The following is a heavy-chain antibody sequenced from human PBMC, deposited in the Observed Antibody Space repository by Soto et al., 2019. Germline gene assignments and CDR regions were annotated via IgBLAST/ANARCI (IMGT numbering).Heavy chain of an antibody. J-gene: IGHJ3*02. Sequence: QVQLQESGPGLVKPSETLSLTCTVSGGSVSSGSYYWSWIRQPPGKGLEWIGYIYYSGSTNYNPSLKSRVTISVDTSKNQFSLKLSSVTAADTAVYYCPRVEGSEDAFDIWGQGTMVTVSS. CDR1: GGSVSSGSYY. V-gene: IGHV4-61*01. CDR3: PRVEGSEDAFDI. CDR2: IYYSGST.